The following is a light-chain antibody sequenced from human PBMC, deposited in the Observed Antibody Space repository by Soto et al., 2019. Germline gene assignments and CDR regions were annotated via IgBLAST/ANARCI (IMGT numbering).Light chain of an antibody. J-gene: IGKJ2*01. Sequence: EIVMTQSPGTLSVSPGERATLSCRASQSVSTNLAWYQQKPGQAPRLLIYGASTRATGIPARFSGSGSGTDFTLTISGLQSEDFAVYYCQQYNNWPPRYTFGQGTKLEIK. CDR1: QSVSTN. CDR2: GAS. V-gene: IGKV3-15*01. CDR3: QQYNNWPPRYT.